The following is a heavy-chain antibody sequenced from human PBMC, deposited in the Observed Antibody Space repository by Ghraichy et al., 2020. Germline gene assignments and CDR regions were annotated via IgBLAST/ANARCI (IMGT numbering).Heavy chain of an antibody. J-gene: IGHJ4*02. V-gene: IGHV4-39*01. CDR1: GGSISSSSYY. D-gene: IGHD2-2*02. CDR3: ASPGPDTSFEY. Sequence: SQTLSLTCTVSGGSISSSSYYWGWIRQPPGKRLEWIGSIYYSGSTYYNPSLKSRVTISVDTSKNQFSLKLSSVTAADTAVYYCASPGPDTSFEYWGQGTLVTVSS. CDR2: IYYSGST.